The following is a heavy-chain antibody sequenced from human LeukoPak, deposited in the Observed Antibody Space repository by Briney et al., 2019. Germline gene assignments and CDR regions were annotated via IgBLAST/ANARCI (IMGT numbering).Heavy chain of an antibody. CDR3: ARRKGAICSSISCSYAFDI. D-gene: IGHD2-2*01. V-gene: IGHV4-39*01. Sequence: SETLSLTCTVSGGSISSSSYYWGWIRQPPGKGLEWIGSIYYSGSTYYNPSLKSRVTISVDTSKNQFSLKLSSVTAADTAVYYCARRKGAICSSISCSYAFDIWGQGTMVTVSS. CDR1: GGSISSSSYY. CDR2: IYYSGST. J-gene: IGHJ3*02.